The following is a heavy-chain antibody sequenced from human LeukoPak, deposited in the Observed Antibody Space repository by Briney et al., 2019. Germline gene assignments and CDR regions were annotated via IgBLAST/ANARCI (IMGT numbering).Heavy chain of an antibody. CDR3: ARDAGRVDTAKKGLGY. D-gene: IGHD5-18*01. V-gene: IGHV3-30*03. CDR1: GFTFSTYG. J-gene: IGHJ4*02. Sequence: GGSLRLSCAASGFTFSTYGMHWVRQAPGKGLEWMAVISYDGINKDYADSVKDRFTVSRDNSKNTLYLQMYSLRAEDTAVYFCARDAGRVDTAKKGLGYWGQGTLVTVSS. CDR2: ISYDGINK.